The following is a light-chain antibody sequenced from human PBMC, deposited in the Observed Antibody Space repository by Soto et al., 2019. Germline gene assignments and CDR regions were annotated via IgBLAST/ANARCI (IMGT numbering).Light chain of an antibody. V-gene: IGLV1-40*01. J-gene: IGLJ1*01. CDR2: GNS. CDR3: QSYDSSLSGSFV. Sequence: QSVLTQPHSVSGAPGQRVTISCTGSSSNIGAGYDVHWYQQLPGTAPILLIYGNSNRPSGVPNRFSGSKSGTSASLAITGLQAEDEADYYCQSYDSSLSGSFVFGTGTKVTLL. CDR1: SSNIGAGYD.